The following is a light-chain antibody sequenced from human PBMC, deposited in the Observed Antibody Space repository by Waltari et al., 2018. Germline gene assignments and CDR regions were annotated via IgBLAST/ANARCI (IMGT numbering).Light chain of an antibody. Sequence: QSALTQPASVSGSPGQSITISCTGTSSDVGGSNYVSWYQQHPGKVPKRMIYDVSNRPEGVSNRFSGSKSGNTASLTISGLQAEDEADYYCSSYTSSSTRVFGGGTKLTVL. CDR2: DVS. CDR1: SSDVGGSNY. V-gene: IGLV2-14*03. J-gene: IGLJ3*02. CDR3: SSYTSSSTRV.